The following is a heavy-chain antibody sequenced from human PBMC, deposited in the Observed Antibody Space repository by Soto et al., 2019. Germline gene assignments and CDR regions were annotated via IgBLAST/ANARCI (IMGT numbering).Heavy chain of an antibody. CDR2: IYWDDDK. V-gene: IGHV2-5*02. J-gene: IGHJ4*02. CDR1: GFSLTTSGVG. Sequence: QITLKESGPTLVRPTQTLTLTCTFSGFSLTTSGVGVGWIRQPPGKALERLAVIYWDDDKSYSSSLKSRLTITKDTSKNQVVLTMTNMDPVDTAPYYCAHHPYYGLGSYSFDYWGQGTLVTVSS. D-gene: IGHD3-10*01. CDR3: AHHPYYGLGSYSFDY.